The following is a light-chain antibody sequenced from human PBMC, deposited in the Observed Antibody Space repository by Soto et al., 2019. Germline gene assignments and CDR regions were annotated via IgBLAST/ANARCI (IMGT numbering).Light chain of an antibody. V-gene: IGKV1-5*03. CDR1: QSLNTA. CDR3: QQHISYPRT. Sequence: DIQMTQSPSTLSASVGDRVTITCRASQSLNTALAWYQQKPGKAPRLLIYTASNLESGVPSRFSGSGSGTXXXLXISSLQPDDFATYYCQQHISYPRTFGQGTKVEIK. CDR2: TAS. J-gene: IGKJ1*01.